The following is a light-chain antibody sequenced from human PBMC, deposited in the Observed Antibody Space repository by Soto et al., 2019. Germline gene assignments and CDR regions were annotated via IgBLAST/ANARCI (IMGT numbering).Light chain of an antibody. Sequence: QSVLTQPPSVSGAPGQRVTISCTGSSSNIGEGYDVHWYQQLPGTAPKLLIYGNSNRPSVVPDRSSGSTSGTSASLAITGLQGEEEADYYCQSYNSRIAYVFGTGTKLTVL. J-gene: IGLJ1*01. CDR1: SSNIGEGYD. CDR3: QSYNSRIAYV. V-gene: IGLV1-40*01. CDR2: GNS.